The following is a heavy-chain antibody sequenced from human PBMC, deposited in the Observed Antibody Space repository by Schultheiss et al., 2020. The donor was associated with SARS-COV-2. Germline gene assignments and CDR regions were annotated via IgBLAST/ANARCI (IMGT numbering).Heavy chain of an antibody. Sequence: SETLSLTCTVSGGSIISSNYYWGWIRQPPGKGLEWIGSIYYSGSTYYNPSLKSRVTISVDTSKNQFSLKLSSVTAADTAVYYCASSSGWYGAYYYYYYIDVWGKGTTVTVSS. J-gene: IGHJ6*03. D-gene: IGHD6-19*01. CDR2: IYYSGST. CDR1: GGSIISSNYY. V-gene: IGHV4-39*07. CDR3: ASSSGWYGAYYYYYYIDV.